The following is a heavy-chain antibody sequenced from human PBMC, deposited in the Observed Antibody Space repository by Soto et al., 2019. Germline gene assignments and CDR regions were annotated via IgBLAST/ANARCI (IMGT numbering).Heavy chain of an antibody. CDR2: ISSSSSYT. J-gene: IGHJ6*02. CDR3: ARDLLGYHYGMDV. V-gene: IGHV3-11*05. Sequence: PGGSLRLSCAASGFTFSDYYMSWIRQAPGKGLEWVSYISSSSSYTNYTHSVQGRFTISRDNAKNLLYLQMNSLRDEDTAVYYCARDLLGYHYGMDVWGQGTTVTVSS. D-gene: IGHD2-21*01. CDR1: GFTFSDYY.